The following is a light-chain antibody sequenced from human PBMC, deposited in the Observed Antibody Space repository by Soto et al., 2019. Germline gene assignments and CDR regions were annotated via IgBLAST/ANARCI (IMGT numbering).Light chain of an antibody. J-gene: IGKJ1*01. CDR2: GAS. CDR1: QSVSNN. Sequence: DIVMAPYPATLSVSPVEIATLSCSASQSVSNNLAWYQQKPGQAPRIIIFGASGRATGIPDRFSGSGSGTDFTLTISSLQSEDFAVYYCQQYNNWPPQRGPFGQGTKVDIK. CDR3: QQYNNWPPQRGP. V-gene: IGKV3D-15*01.